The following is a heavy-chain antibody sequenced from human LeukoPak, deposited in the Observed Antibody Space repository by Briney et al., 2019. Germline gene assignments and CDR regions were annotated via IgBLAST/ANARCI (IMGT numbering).Heavy chain of an antibody. CDR3: ARESNGGNPG. V-gene: IGHV1-69*01. D-gene: IGHD4-23*01. J-gene: IGHJ4*02. CDR2: IIPIFGTA. Sequence: ASVKVSCTASGGTFSSYAISWVRQAPGQGLEWMGGIIPIFGTANYAQKFQGRVTITADESTSTAYMELSSLRSEDTAVYYCARESNGGNPGWGQGTLVTVSS. CDR1: GGTFSSYA.